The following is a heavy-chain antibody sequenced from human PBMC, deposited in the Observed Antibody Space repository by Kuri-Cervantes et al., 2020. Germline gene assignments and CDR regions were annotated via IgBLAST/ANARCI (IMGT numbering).Heavy chain of an antibody. J-gene: IGHJ4*02. CDR1: GGSISSSSYY. Sequence: GSLRLSCTVSGGSISSSSYYWGWIRQPPGKGLEWIGSIYYSGSTYYNPSLKSRVTISVDTSKNQFSLKLSSVTAADTAVYYCARTSGYYVYWGQGTLVTVSS. CDR2: IYYSGST. D-gene: IGHD3-22*01. CDR3: ARTSGYYVY. V-gene: IGHV4-39*01.